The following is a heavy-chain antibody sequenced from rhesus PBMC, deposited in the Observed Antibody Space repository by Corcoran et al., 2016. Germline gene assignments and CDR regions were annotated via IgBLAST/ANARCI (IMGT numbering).Heavy chain of an antibody. CDR3: ARRGYYDSGYYSDY. Sequence: QVQLQESGPGLVKPSETLSLTCAVSGGSLSGGYDWSWIRQPPGKGLEWIGNSDGSSGSNNYNQSLKNRVTSSKNTSKNQFSMKRSAVTAADTAVYYCARRGYYDSGYYSDYWGQGVLVTVSS. J-gene: IGHJ4*01. D-gene: IGHD3-28*01. V-gene: IGHV4-76*01. CDR1: GGSLSGGYD. CDR2: SDGSSGSN.